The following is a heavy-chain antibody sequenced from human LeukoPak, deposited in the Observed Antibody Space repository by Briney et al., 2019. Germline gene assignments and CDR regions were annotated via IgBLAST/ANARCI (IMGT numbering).Heavy chain of an antibody. D-gene: IGHD3-22*01. CDR3: AKSVSGYYDY. CDR2: IWYDGSNK. J-gene: IGHJ4*02. V-gene: IGHV3-30*02. Sequence: PGGSLRLSCAASGFTFSSYGMHWVRQAPGKGLEWVAVIWYDGSNKCYADSVKGRFTISRDNSKNTLYLQMNSLRAEDTAVYYCAKSVSGYYDYWGQGTLVTVSS. CDR1: GFTFSSYG.